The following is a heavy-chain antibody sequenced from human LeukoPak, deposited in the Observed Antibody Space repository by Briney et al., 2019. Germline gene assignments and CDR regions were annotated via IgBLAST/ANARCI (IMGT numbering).Heavy chain of an antibody. Sequence: GGSLRLSCAASGFTFSSYAMHWVRQAPGKGLEWVAVISYDGSNKYYVDSVKGRFTISRDNSKNTLYLQMNSLRAEDTAVYYCAREYTAMEIIDYWGQGTLVTVSS. V-gene: IGHV3-30-3*01. CDR1: GFTFSSYA. CDR3: AREYTAMEIIDY. D-gene: IGHD5-18*01. CDR2: ISYDGSNK. J-gene: IGHJ4*02.